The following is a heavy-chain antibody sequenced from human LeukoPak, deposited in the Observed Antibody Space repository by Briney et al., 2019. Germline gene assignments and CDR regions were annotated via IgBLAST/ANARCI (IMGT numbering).Heavy chain of an antibody. J-gene: IGHJ4*02. CDR1: GFTFSRYW. D-gene: IGHD3-22*01. CDR2: IKDDGSEK. V-gene: IGHV3-7*01. Sequence: GGSLRLSCAASGFTFSRYWMSWVRQAPGKGLEWVANIKDDGSEKYYVDSVKGRFTISRDNAKNSLYLQMNSLRAEDTAVYYCARDLYRIVVVPHYFDYWGQGTLVTVSS. CDR3: ARDLYRIVVVPHYFDY.